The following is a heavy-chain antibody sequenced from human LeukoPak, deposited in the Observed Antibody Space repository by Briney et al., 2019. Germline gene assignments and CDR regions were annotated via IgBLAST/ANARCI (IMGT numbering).Heavy chain of an antibody. J-gene: IGHJ4*02. CDR3: ARDLIDHWCSDY. D-gene: IGHD4/OR15-4a*01. CDR1: GFTFSSYN. Sequence: GGSLRLSCAASGFTFSSYNMNWVRQAPGKGLERVTFISHDGSRKYYADSVRGRFTISRDDSKNILYVQMNSLRTEDTAVYYCARDLIDHWCSDYWGQGTLVTVSS. CDR2: ISHDGSRK. V-gene: IGHV3-30*04.